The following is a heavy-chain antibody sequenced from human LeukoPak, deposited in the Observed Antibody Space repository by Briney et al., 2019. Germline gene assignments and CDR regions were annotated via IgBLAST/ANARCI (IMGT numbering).Heavy chain of an antibody. V-gene: IGHV4-30-4*01. J-gene: IGHJ4*02. CDR1: GGSITDVDYY. Sequence: SQTLSLTCTVSGGSITDVDYYWSWIRQPPGKGLEWMGYISYSGSTHYNSSLKSRLTISGDTSKNHFSLRLSSVTAADTAVYYCATRKVSTGMKWGQGTLVTVSS. CDR3: ATRKVSTGMK. CDR2: ISYSGST. D-gene: IGHD5/OR15-5a*01.